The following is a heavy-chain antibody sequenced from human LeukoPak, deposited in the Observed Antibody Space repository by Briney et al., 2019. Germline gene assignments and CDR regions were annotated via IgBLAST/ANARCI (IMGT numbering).Heavy chain of an antibody. Sequence: SETLSLTCTVSGGSISSSSYYLGWIRQPPGKGLEWIVSIYYSGSTYYNPSLKSRVTISVDTSKNQFSLKLSSVTAADTAVYYCARRGIAARPSGAFDIWGQGTMVTVSS. J-gene: IGHJ3*02. D-gene: IGHD6-6*01. CDR2: IYYSGST. V-gene: IGHV4-39*01. CDR3: ARRGIAARPSGAFDI. CDR1: GGSISSSSYY.